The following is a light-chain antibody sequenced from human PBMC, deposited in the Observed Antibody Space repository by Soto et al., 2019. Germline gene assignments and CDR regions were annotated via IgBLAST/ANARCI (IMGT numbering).Light chain of an antibody. V-gene: IGKV3-11*01. Sequence: EIVLTQSPATLSLSPGERATLSCRASQSVGRYLAWYQQKPGQAPRLLMYDASNRATGIPAKFSGSGSGTDFTLTISNLEHEDFAVYYCQQRSSRPPLAFGGGTKVEI. CDR1: QSVGRY. CDR2: DAS. J-gene: IGKJ4*01. CDR3: QQRSSRPPLA.